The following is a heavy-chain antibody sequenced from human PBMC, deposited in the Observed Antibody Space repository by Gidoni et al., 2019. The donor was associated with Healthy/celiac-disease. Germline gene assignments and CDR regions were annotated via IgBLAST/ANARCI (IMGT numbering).Heavy chain of an antibody. Sequence: GGTFSSYAISWVRQAPGQGLEWMGGIIPIFGTANYAQKFQGRVTITADESTSTAYMELSSLRSEDTAVYYCAGGAPAAAAGAVDGAEIYYYYYMDVWGKGTTVTVSS. CDR3: AGGAPAAAAGAVDGAEIYYYYYMDV. CDR1: GGTFSSYA. J-gene: IGHJ6*03. D-gene: IGHD6-13*01. V-gene: IGHV1-69*01. CDR2: IIPIFGTA.